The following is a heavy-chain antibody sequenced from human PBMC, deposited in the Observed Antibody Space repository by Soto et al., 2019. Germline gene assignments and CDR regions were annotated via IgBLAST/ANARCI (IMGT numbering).Heavy chain of an antibody. Sequence: GGSLILSCAASGFTFSSYGMHWVRQAPGKGLEWVAVIWYDGSNKYYADSVKGRFTISRDNSKNTLYLQMNSLRAEDTAVHYCARDGPHGDYGPYYYYYGMDVWGQGTTVTVSS. CDR1: GFTFSSYG. CDR3: ARDGPHGDYGPYYYYYGMDV. J-gene: IGHJ6*02. CDR2: IWYDGSNK. V-gene: IGHV3-33*01. D-gene: IGHD4-17*01.